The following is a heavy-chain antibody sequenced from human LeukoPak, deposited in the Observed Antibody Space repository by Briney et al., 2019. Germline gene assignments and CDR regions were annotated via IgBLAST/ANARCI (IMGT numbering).Heavy chain of an antibody. D-gene: IGHD3-22*01. V-gene: IGHV4-59*12. J-gene: IGHJ4*02. Sequence: SETLSLTGTVSGGSISSYYWSWIRHPPGKGLEWIGYIYYSGNTNYNPSLKSRVTISVDTSKNQFSLKLSSVTAADTAVYYCARGPPLGYYDSSGYLWGQGTLVTVSS. CDR1: GGSISSYY. CDR3: ARGPPLGYYDSSGYL. CDR2: IYYSGNT.